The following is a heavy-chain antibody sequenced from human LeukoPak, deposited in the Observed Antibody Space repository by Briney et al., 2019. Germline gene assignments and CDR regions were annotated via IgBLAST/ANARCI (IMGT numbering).Heavy chain of an antibody. J-gene: IGHJ4*02. Sequence: PGGSLRLSCAASGFTFSSYDMHWVRQAPGKGLEWVAFIRYDGNNKYHADSVKGRFTISRDTSKNTLNLQMNSLRAEDTAVYYCAKDRWGAVASFDNWGQGTLVTVSS. CDR1: GFTFSSYD. V-gene: IGHV3-30*02. D-gene: IGHD6-19*01. CDR3: AKDRWGAVASFDN. CDR2: IRYDGNNK.